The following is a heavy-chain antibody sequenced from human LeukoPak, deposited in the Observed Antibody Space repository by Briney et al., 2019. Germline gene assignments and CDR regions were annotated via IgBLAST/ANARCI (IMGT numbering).Heavy chain of an antibody. CDR1: GFTFGDYA. D-gene: IGHD1-26*01. Sequence: GGSLRPSCTASGFTFGDYAMSWVRQAPGKGLEWVGFIRSKAYGGTTEYAASVKGRFTISRDDFKSIAYLQMNSLKTEDTAVYYCTRVVGRWFDPWGQGTLVTVSS. CDR3: TRVVGRWFDP. V-gene: IGHV3-49*04. J-gene: IGHJ5*02. CDR2: IRSKAYGGTT.